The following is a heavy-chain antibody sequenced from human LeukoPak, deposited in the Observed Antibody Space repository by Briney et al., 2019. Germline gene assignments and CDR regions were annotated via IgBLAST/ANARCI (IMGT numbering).Heavy chain of an antibody. J-gene: IGHJ4*02. D-gene: IGHD4/OR15-4a*01. V-gene: IGHV3-23*01. CDR1: GFTSTSYP. CDR3: AKRDYGRGANCAFDY. Sequence: PGASLRLSCAASGFTSTSYPMSWVRQAPGKGLEWVSTVSRGDGNTYYADSVKGRFTIARDSSKNTLYLQMNSLRAEDTAVYYCAKRDYGRGANCAFDYWGQGTLVTVSS. CDR2: VSRGDGNT.